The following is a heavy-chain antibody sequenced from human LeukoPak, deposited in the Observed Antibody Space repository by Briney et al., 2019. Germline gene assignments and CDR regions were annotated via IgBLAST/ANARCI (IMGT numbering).Heavy chain of an antibody. V-gene: IGHV4-4*07. J-gene: IGHJ5*02. Sequence: SETLSLTCTVSGGSISSYYWSWIRQPAGKGLEWIGRIYTSGSTNYNPSLKSRVTMSVDTSKNQFSLKLSSVTAADTAVYYCARGYCSGDICYGTEFDPWGQGTLVTVSS. CDR3: ARGYCSGDICYGTEFDP. CDR2: IYTSGST. CDR1: GGSISSYY. D-gene: IGHD2-15*01.